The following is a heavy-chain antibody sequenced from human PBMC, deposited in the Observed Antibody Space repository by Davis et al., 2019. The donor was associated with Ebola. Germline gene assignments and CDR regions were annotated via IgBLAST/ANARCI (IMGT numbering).Heavy chain of an antibody. CDR3: ARDRWGVQGVIGYYYYYGMDV. D-gene: IGHD3-10*01. V-gene: IGHV3-30*14. CDR2: ISYDGSNK. J-gene: IGHJ6*02. CDR1: GFTFSSYA. Sequence: PGGSLRLSCAASGFTFSSYAMHWVRQAPGKGLEWVAVISYDGSNKYYADSVKGRFTISRDNSKNTMYLQMNSLRAEDTAVYYCARDRWGVQGVIGYYYYYGMDVWGQGTTVTVSS.